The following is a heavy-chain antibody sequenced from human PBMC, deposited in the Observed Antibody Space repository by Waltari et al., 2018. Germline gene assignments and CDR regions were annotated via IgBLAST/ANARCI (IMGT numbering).Heavy chain of an antibody. CDR1: GFSVTNAW. V-gene: IGHV3-15*01. Sequence: DVQLVESGGGLVKPGGSLRLSCAVFGFSVTNAWMGWVRQAPGKGRVWVGRIKSRTDGGTTDYDTPVKGRFSISRDESQNTLYLQMNSLKTEDTAFYHCTTDRGIGPRPLFDSWGQGTLVTDSS. D-gene: IGHD6-6*01. CDR2: IKSRTDGGTT. J-gene: IGHJ4*02. CDR3: TTDRGIGPRPLFDS.